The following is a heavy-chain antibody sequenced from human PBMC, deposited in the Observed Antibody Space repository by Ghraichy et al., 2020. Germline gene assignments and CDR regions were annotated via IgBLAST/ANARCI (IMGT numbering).Heavy chain of an antibody. CDR2: INQDGSEK. CDR3: ARDPGIAAAGTVGYFDY. D-gene: IGHD6-13*01. CDR1: GFTFSNFW. Sequence: LSLTCAASGFTFSNFWMGWVRQVPGKGLEWVANINQDGSEKRYVDSVKGRFTISRDNAKNSLYLQMDSLRAEETAFYYCARDPGIAAAGTVGYFDYWGPGTLVTVSS. J-gene: IGHJ4*02. V-gene: IGHV3-7*01.